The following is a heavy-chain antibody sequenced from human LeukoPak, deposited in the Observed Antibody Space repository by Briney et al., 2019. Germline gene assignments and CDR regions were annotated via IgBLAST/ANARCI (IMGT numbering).Heavy chain of an antibody. Sequence: PGGSLRLSCAASGFTLSSYWMTWVRQAPGKGLEWVADIEEDGSEKYYVDSVKGRFTISRDNAKNSLYLQMNSLRAEDTALYYCARLYCSSTSCYTVGAGTTAALDYWGQGTLVTVSS. J-gene: IGHJ4*02. D-gene: IGHD2-2*02. CDR2: IEEDGSEK. V-gene: IGHV3-7*01. CDR1: GFTLSSYW. CDR3: ARLYCSSTSCYTVGAGTTAALDY.